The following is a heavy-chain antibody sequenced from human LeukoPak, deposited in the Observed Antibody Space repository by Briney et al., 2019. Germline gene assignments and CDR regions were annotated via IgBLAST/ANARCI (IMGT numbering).Heavy chain of an antibody. V-gene: IGHV4-4*07. J-gene: IGHJ3*02. CDR3: ARYIVSYPHDAFDI. D-gene: IGHD1-26*01. Sequence: SETLSLTCTVSGGSISSYYWSWIRQPAGKGLEWIGRIYTSGSTNYNPSLKSRVTMSVDTSKKQFSLKLSSVTAADTAFYYCARYIVSYPHDAFDIWGQGTMVTVSS. CDR1: GGSISSYY. CDR2: IYTSGST.